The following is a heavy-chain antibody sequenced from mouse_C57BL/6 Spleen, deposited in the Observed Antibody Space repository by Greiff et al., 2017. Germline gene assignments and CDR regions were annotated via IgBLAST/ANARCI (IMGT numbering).Heavy chain of an antibody. V-gene: IGHV1-63*01. Sequence: QVQLKQSGAELVRPGTSVKMSCKASGYTFTNYWIGWVKQRPGHGLEWIGDIYPGGGYTNYNEKFKGKATLTADKSSSTAYMQFSSLTSEDSAIYSCASGYDYGYLDYWGQGTTLTVSS. D-gene: IGHD2-14*01. CDR3: ASGYDYGYLDY. CDR2: IYPGGGYT. J-gene: IGHJ2*01. CDR1: GYTFTNYW.